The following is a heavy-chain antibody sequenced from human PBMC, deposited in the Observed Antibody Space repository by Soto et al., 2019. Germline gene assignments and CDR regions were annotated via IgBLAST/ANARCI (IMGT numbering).Heavy chain of an antibody. CDR3: ARQGNGAEGFDY. Sequence: PGESLKISCKGSGYPFTTNWIAWVRQMPGKGLERMGIIYPSDSDTTYSPSFRGQVTISVDKSTSTAYLQWSSLKPSDTAMYYCARQGNGAEGFDYWGQGTLVTVSS. V-gene: IGHV5-51*01. D-gene: IGHD4-17*01. J-gene: IGHJ4*02. CDR2: IYPSDSDT. CDR1: GYPFTTNW.